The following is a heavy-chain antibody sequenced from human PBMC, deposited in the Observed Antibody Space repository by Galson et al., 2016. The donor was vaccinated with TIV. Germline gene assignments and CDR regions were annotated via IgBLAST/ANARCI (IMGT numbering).Heavy chain of an antibody. V-gene: IGHV3-30*18. Sequence: SLRLSCAASGFTFSSYAMHWVRQAPGKGLEWVATISNDGSNKYYADSVKGRFTISRDNSKNTLDLQMNSLRAEDTAVYYCAKGNSNHDREYLYFYYGMDVWGQGTTVTVSS. D-gene: IGHD2/OR15-2a*01. J-gene: IGHJ6*02. CDR1: GFTFSSYA. CDR2: ISNDGSNK. CDR3: AKGNSNHDREYLYFYYGMDV.